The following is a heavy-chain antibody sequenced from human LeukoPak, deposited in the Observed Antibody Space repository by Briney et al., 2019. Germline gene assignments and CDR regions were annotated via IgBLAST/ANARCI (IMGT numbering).Heavy chain of an antibody. D-gene: IGHD2-15*01. Sequence: ASVKVSCKASGYTFTGYYMHWVRQAPGQGLEWMGWINPNSGGTNYAQKFQGRVTMTRDTSISTAYMELSRLRSDDTAVYCCARGWHCSGGSCCSDWFDPWGQGTLVTVSS. CDR1: GYTFTGYY. CDR3: ARGWHCSGGSCCSDWFDP. J-gene: IGHJ5*02. CDR2: INPNSGGT. V-gene: IGHV1-2*02.